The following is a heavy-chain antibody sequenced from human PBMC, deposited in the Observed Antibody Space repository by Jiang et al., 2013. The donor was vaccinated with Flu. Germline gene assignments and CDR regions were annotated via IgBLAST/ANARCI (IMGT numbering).Heavy chain of an antibody. Sequence: VQLVESGGGLVQPGGSLRLSCATSGFTFSDHYMDWVRQAPGKGLEWVGRTRNKANSYTTEYAASVKGRFTISRDDSKSSLLLQMNSLKSEDTAVYYCGRARADKVGSITPYFDYWGQGALVTVSS. J-gene: IGHJ4*02. CDR1: GFTFSDHY. CDR2: TRNKANSYTT. CDR3: GRARADKVGSITPYFDY. V-gene: IGHV3-72*01. D-gene: IGHD1-26*01.